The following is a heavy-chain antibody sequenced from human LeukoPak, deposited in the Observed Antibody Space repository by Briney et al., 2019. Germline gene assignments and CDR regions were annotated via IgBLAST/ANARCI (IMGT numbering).Heavy chain of an antibody. V-gene: IGHV4-59*01. Sequence: SETLSLTCSVSGGSISSYYWSWIRQSPGRGLEWIGYIYYNGGTNYNPSLKSRVTISVDTSKNQFPLRLSSVTAADTAVYFCARIAVSGYSSSWYDYWGQGTLVTVSS. CDR3: ARIAVSGYSSSWYDY. CDR2: IYYNGGT. D-gene: IGHD6-13*01. CDR1: GGSISSYY. J-gene: IGHJ4*02.